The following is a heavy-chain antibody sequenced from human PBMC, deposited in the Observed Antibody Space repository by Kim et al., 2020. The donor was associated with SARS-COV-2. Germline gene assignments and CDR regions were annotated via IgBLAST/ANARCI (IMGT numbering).Heavy chain of an antibody. CDR2: YT. CDR3: ARHFMSGDIDY. D-gene: IGHD1-26*01. Sequence: YTNNSPSVHGHVTISADKSISTAYLQWSSLKASDTAMYYCARHFMSGDIDYWGQGTLVTVSS. J-gene: IGHJ4*02. V-gene: IGHV5-10-1*01.